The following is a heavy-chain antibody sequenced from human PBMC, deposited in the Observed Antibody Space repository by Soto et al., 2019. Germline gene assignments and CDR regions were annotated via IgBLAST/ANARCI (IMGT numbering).Heavy chain of an antibody. D-gene: IGHD6-13*01. CDR3: ARGGIAAAAPPDY. CDR1: GGSISSGGYY. J-gene: IGHJ4*02. CDR2: IYYSGST. V-gene: IGHV4-31*03. Sequence: QLQRQESGPGLVKPSQSLSLTCTVSGGSISSGGYYWSWIRQHPGKGLEWIGYIYYSGSTYYNPSLKSRVTISVDTSKNQFSLKLSSVTAADTAVYYCARGGIAAAAPPDYWGQGTLVTVSS.